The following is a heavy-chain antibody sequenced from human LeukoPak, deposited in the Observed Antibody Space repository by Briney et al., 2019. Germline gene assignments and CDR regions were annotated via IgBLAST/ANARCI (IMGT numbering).Heavy chain of an antibody. Sequence: SETLSLTCTVSGGSISSYYWSWIRQPPGKGLEWIGYIYYSGSTNYNPSLKSRVTISVDTSKNQFSLKLSSVTAADTAVYYCARARRTRHPFGYWGQGTLVTVSS. V-gene: IGHV4-59*01. CDR3: ARARRTRHPFGY. CDR1: GGSISSYY. CDR2: IYYSGST. J-gene: IGHJ4*02.